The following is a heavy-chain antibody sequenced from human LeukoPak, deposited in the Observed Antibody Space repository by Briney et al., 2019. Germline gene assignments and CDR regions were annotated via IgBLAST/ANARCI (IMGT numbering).Heavy chain of an antibody. V-gene: IGHV1-3*02. CDR2: SNAGNGNT. D-gene: IGHD3-10*01. CDR3: ARRSGRDFGSGSYFDY. J-gene: IGHJ4*02. CDR1: GYTFTSYA. Sequence: ASVKVSCKASGYTFTSYAMHWVRQAPGQRLEWMGWSNAGNGNTKYSQEFQGRVTITRDKSTSTAYMELSSLRSEDTAIYYCARRSGRDFGSGSYFDYWGQGTLVTVSS.